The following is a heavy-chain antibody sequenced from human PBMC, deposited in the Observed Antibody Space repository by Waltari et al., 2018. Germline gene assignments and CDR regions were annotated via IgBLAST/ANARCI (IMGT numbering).Heavy chain of an antibody. CDR2: IYYSGST. J-gene: IGHJ4*02. V-gene: IGHV4-30-4*08. CDR1: GGSISSGDYY. CDR3: ASTKGTWYSSSWSKGY. D-gene: IGHD6-13*01. Sequence: QVQPQESGPGLVKPSQTLSLTCTVSGGSISSGDYYWSGLRQPPGKGLEWIGYIYYSGSTSYNPSLKSRVTISVDTSKNQFSLKLSSVTAADTAVYYCASTKGTWYSSSWSKGYWGQGTLVPVSS.